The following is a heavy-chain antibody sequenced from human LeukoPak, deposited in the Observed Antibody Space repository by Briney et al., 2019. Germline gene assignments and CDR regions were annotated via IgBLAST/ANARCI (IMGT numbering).Heavy chain of an antibody. CDR2: IYTSGST. CDR3: ARDQAYYDFWSGYYLYYFDY. J-gene: IGHJ4*02. V-gene: IGHV4-4*07. CDR1: GGSISSYY. Sequence: SETLSLTCTVSGGSISSYYWSWIRQPAGKGLEWIGRIYTSGSTNYNPSLKSRVTMSVDTSKNQFSLKLSSVTAADTAVYYCARDQAYYDFWSGYYLYYFDYWSQGTLVTVSS. D-gene: IGHD3-3*01.